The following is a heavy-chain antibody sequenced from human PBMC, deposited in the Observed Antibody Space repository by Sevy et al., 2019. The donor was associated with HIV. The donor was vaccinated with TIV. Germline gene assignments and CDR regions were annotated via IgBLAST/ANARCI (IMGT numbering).Heavy chain of an antibody. J-gene: IGHJ4*02. CDR2: IYYTGST. Sequence: SETLSLTCTVSGGSISAYYWSWIRQPPGKPLEYIGYIYYTGSTNYNPSLKSRVTISVDTSKNQFSLKLNSVTAAETAVYYCASSYGIDYWGQGTLVTVSS. V-gene: IGHV4-59*01. CDR1: GGSISAYY. CDR3: ASSYGIDY. D-gene: IGHD5-18*01.